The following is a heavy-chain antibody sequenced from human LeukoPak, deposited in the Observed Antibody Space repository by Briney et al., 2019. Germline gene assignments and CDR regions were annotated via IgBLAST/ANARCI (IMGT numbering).Heavy chain of an antibody. V-gene: IGHV3-33*01. Sequence: LRLSCAASGFTFSSYGMHRVRQAPGKGLEWVAVIWYDGSNKYYADSVKGRFTISRDNSKNTLYLQMNSLRAEDTAVYYCAREFGRGSGWYYFDYWGQGTLVTVSS. J-gene: IGHJ4*02. D-gene: IGHD6-19*01. CDR3: AREFGRGSGWYYFDY. CDR2: IWYDGSNK. CDR1: GFTFSSYG.